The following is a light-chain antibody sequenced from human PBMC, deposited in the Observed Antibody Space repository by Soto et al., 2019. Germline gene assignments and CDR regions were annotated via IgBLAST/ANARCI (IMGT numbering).Light chain of an antibody. J-gene: IGLJ3*02. CDR2: EVA. CDR3: TSYTIRRSWV. V-gene: IGLV2-14*01. CDR1: SSDVGAHNH. Sequence: QAVLTQPASVTGSPGQSITISCTGTSSDVGAHNHVSWYQQYPGTAPKLILYEVANRPSGVSHRFSGSKSGNTASLTISGLQPEDEADYYCTSYTIRRSWVIGGGTKVTVL.